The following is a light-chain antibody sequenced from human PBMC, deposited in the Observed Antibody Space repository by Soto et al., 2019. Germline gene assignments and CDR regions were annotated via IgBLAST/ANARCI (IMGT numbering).Light chain of an antibody. CDR1: SSDVGGYNY. CDR2: DVS. V-gene: IGLV2-14*01. Sequence: QSALTPPASVSGSPGQSITISCTGTSSDVGGYNYVSWYQQHPGKAPKLMIYDVSNRPSGVSNRFSGSQSGNTASLTISGLQDEDEADYYCSSYTSSSVVFGGGTKLTVL. CDR3: SSYTSSSVV. J-gene: IGLJ2*01.